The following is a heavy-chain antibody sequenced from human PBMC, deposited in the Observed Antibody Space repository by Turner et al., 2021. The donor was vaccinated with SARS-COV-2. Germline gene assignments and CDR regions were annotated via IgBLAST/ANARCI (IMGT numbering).Heavy chain of an antibody. J-gene: IGHJ4*02. CDR3: ARSGWSLWYFEY. Sequence: QVHLQQWGAGLLTPAEPLSLTCAVYGGSFSCYYWSWLRQPPGKGLEWIGEINHGESTNYNPSLKTRVTISVDTSKNQFSLKLSYVTAADTAVYYCARSGWSLWYFEYWGQGTLVTVSS. CDR2: INHGEST. V-gene: IGHV4-34*01. CDR1: GGSFSCYY. D-gene: IGHD6-19*01.